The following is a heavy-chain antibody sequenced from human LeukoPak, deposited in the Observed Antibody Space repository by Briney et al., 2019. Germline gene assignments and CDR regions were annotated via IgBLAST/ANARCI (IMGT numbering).Heavy chain of an antibody. CDR1: GFTFSSYW. J-gene: IGHJ4*02. V-gene: IGHV3-74*01. Sequence: PGGSLRLSCAASGFTFSSYWMHWARHAPGKGLVWVSRIKDDDSDTNYADSVKGRFTISRDNAKNTLYLQMNSLRAEDTAVYYCTTIRPDYWGQGTLVTVSS. D-gene: IGHD5-12*01. CDR2: IKDDDSDT. CDR3: TTIRPDY.